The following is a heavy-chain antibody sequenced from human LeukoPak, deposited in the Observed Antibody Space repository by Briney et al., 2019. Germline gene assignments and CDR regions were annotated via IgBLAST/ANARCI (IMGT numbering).Heavy chain of an antibody. V-gene: IGHV3-23*01. CDR1: GXIVSSNY. Sequence: PGGSLRLSCSASGXIVSSNYMNWVRQAPGKGLEWVSGISGSGGGTYHADSVKGRFTMSRDNSKNTLYLQMNSLRAEDTAVYYCAKGCGYNCYPPSYWGQGTLVTVSS. D-gene: IGHD3-22*01. CDR3: AKGCGYNCYPPSY. J-gene: IGHJ1*01. CDR2: ISGSGGGT.